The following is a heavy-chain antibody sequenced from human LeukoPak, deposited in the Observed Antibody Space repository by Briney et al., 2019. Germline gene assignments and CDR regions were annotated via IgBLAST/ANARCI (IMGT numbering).Heavy chain of an antibody. CDR2: VYYSGST. CDR3: ARERRLQLNSESFDI. CDR1: GGSLTNFC. V-gene: IGHV4-59*01. D-gene: IGHD5-24*01. J-gene: IGHJ3*02. Sequence: PSETLSLTCTVSGGSLTNFCWSWIRQPPGKGLEWIGYVYYSGSTNYNPSLKSRVTISVDRSKNQFSLKLRSVTAADTAVYYCARERRLQLNSESFDIWGQGTKVTVSS.